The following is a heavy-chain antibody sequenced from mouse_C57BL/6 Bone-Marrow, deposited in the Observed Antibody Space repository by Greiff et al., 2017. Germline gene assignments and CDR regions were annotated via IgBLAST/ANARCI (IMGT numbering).Heavy chain of an antibody. J-gene: IGHJ4*01. V-gene: IGHV14-4*01. CDR3: TGRGAMDY. CDR2: IDPENGDT. CDR1: GFNIKDDY. Sequence: VQLQQSGAELVRPGASVKLSCTASGFNIKDDYMHWVKQRPEQGLEWIGWIDPENGDTEYASKIQGKATITAYTSSNTAYLQLSRLTSEDNAFYYCTGRGAMDYWGQGTSVTVSS.